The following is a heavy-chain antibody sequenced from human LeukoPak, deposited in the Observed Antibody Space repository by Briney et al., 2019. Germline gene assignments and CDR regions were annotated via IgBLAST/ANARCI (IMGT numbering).Heavy chain of an antibody. Sequence: PSETLSLTCTVSGGSVSSGSYYWSWIRQPPGKGLEWIGYIYYSGSTNYNPSLKSRVTISVDTSKNQFSLKLNSVTAADTAAYYYATKPPNWNDPQTYDNWGQGTLVTVSS. V-gene: IGHV4-61*01. D-gene: IGHD1-1*01. CDR1: GGSVSSGSYY. CDR2: IYYSGST. CDR3: ATKPPNWNDPQTYDN. J-gene: IGHJ4*01.